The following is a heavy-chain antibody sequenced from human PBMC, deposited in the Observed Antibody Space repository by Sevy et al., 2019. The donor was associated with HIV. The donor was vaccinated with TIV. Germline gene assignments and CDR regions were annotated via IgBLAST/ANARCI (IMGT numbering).Heavy chain of an antibody. V-gene: IGHV1-2*02. J-gene: IGHJ6*03. Sequence: ASVKVSCKASGYTFIDYYIHWVRQAPGQGLEWMGWINPSSGGTNYAQKSQGRVTMTRDTSISTAFMEVSRLKSDDTAVYYCARDHNYYGSGSPYFYYYMDVWGKGTKVTVSS. CDR2: INPSSGGT. D-gene: IGHD3-10*01. CDR1: GYTFIDYY. CDR3: ARDHNYYGSGSPYFYYYMDV.